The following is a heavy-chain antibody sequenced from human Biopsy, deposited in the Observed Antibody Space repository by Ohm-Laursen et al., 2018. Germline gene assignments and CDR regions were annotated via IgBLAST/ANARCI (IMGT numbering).Heavy chain of an antibody. CDR2: NIPILGTG. J-gene: IGHJ1*01. D-gene: IGHD3-9*01. CDR1: GGTFSNYG. V-gene: IGHV1-69*13. Sequence: VKISCKAPGGTFSNYGVNWVRQAPGQGLEWLGGNIPILGTGNYAQKFQDRVTVAADASTSTATMELRSLRSDDTAVYYCATKLTGYFHHWGQGTLVIVSS. CDR3: ATKLTGYFHH.